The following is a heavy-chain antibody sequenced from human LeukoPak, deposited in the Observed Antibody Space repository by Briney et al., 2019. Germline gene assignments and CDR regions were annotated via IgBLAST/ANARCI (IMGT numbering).Heavy chain of an antibody. J-gene: IGHJ5*02. Sequence: GGSLRLSCAASGFTFDDYAMHWVRQAPGKGLEWVSGISLNSGSIGYADSVKGRFTISRDNAKNSLYLQMNSLRAEDTALYYCAKDMGYDFRGWFDPWGQGTLVTVSS. CDR1: GFTFDDYA. V-gene: IGHV3-9*01. D-gene: IGHD3-3*01. CDR2: ISLNSGSI. CDR3: AKDMGYDFRGWFDP.